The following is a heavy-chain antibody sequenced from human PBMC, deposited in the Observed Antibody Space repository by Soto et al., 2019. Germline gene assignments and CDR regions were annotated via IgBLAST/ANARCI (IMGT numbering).Heavy chain of an antibody. J-gene: IGHJ6*02. V-gene: IGHV1-69*01. Sequence: QVQLVQSGAEVKKPGSSVKVSCKASGGTFSSYAISWVRQAPGQGLEWMGGIIPIFGTANYAQKFQGRVTITADESTSTAYMELSSLRSEDTAVYYCARDCSSTSCYGTYYYYGMDVWGQGTTVTVSS. CDR2: IIPIFGTA. CDR3: ARDCSSTSCYGTYYYYGMDV. D-gene: IGHD2-2*01. CDR1: GGTFSSYA.